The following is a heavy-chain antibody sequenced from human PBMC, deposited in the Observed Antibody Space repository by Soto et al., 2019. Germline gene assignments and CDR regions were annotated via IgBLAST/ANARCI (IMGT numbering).Heavy chain of an antibody. CDR1: GGAFSGYY. CDR2: INHSGST. Sequence: SETLSLTCAVYGGAFSGYYWSWVRQPPGKGLGWIGEINHSGSTNYNPPLKSRVTISVDTSKNQFSLKLSSVTAADTAVYYCARQSLRITMIVVVPPAMDYWGQGTLVTVSS. V-gene: IGHV4-34*01. CDR3: ARQSLRITMIVVVPPAMDY. J-gene: IGHJ4*02. D-gene: IGHD3-22*01.